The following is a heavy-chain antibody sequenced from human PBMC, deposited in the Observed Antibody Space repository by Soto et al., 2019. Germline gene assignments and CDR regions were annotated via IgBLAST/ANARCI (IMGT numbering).Heavy chain of an antibody. CDR2: IYSGGST. V-gene: IGHV3-53*01. Sequence: WGSLRLSCAASGFTVISNYISFVRHSPLKGLEWVSVIYSGGSTYYADSVKGRFTISRDNSKNTLYLQMNSLRAEDTAVYYCARSSNSIAAAGTGFDYWGQGTLVTVSS. CDR1: GFTVISNY. J-gene: IGHJ4*02. D-gene: IGHD6-13*01. CDR3: ARSSNSIAAAGTGFDY.